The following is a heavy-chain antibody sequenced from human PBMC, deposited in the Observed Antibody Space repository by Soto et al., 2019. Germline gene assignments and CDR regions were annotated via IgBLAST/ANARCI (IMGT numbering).Heavy chain of an antibody. J-gene: IGHJ3*02. Sequence: SVKVSCKASGGTFSSYAISWVRQAPGQGLEWMGGIIPIFGTANYAQKFQGRVTITADESTSTAYMELSSLRSEDTAVYYCARERLPYYYGSSGYPDAFDIWGQGTMVTVSS. D-gene: IGHD3-22*01. V-gene: IGHV1-69*13. CDR1: GGTFSSYA. CDR3: ARERLPYYYGSSGYPDAFDI. CDR2: IIPIFGTA.